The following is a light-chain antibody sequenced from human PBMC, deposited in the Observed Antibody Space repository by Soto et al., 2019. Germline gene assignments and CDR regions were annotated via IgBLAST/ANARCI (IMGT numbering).Light chain of an antibody. J-gene: IGKJ5*01. CDR1: QSVSSSY. CDR3: QQYGSSPIT. CDR2: GAS. V-gene: IGKV3-20*01. Sequence: EIVMTQSPSTLSVSPGERATLSCRASQSVSSSYLAWYQLKPGQAPRLLIHGASSRATGIPDRISGSGSGTDFTLTISRLEPEDFAVYYCQQYGSSPITFGQGTRLEIK.